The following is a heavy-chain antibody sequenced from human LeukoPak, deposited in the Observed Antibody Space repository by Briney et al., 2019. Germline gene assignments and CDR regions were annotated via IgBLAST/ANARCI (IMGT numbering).Heavy chain of an antibody. Sequence: PSGGTLRLSCAASGFTFSIYGMSWVRQAPGKGLEWVSAISGSGGSTHYADSVKGRFTISRDNSKNTLYLQMNSLKTEDTAVYYCTTLYVDIVATIRVPGDYYYMDVWGKGTTVTVSS. CDR3: TTLYVDIVATIRVPGDYYYMDV. CDR1: GFTFSIYG. CDR2: ISGSGGST. V-gene: IGHV3-23*01. J-gene: IGHJ6*03. D-gene: IGHD5-12*01.